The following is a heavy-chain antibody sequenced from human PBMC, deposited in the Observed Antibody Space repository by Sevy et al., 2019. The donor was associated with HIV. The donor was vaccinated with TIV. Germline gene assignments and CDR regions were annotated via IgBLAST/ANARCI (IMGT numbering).Heavy chain of an antibody. V-gene: IGHV3-23*01. CDR2: LIGGGSRT. CDR1: GFPFSNYA. Sequence: GGCLRLSCAASGFPFSNYAMSWVRQAPGKGLEWLSTLIGGGSRTYYADSVTGRFIISRDNSRNSLYLQMNSLRAEDTAIYYSAKHPVQSGLSGGGANYGMDVCGRGTTVTVSS. J-gene: IGHJ6*02. D-gene: IGHD2-8*02. CDR3: AKHPVQSGLSGGGANYGMDV.